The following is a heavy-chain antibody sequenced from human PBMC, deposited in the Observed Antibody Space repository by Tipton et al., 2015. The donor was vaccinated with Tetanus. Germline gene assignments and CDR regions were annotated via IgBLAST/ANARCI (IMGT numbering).Heavy chain of an antibody. CDR2: IYPGDSDA. CDR3: ARLPKHSSASGST. D-gene: IGHD3-10*01. V-gene: IGHV5-51*01. Sequence: VQLVQSGAEVKKPGESLKISCKASGHNSRSYWVSWVRQMPGKGLEWMGLIYPGDSDATYSPSFQGQVTISADKSISTAYLQWTSLKASDTAIYFCARLPKHSSASGSTWGQGTLVTVSS. J-gene: IGHJ5*02. CDR1: GHNSRSYW.